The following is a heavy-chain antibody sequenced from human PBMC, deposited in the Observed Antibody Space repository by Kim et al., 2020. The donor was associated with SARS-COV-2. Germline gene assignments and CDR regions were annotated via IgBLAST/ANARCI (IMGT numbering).Heavy chain of an antibody. CDR1: GGSISSSSYY. CDR3: ARRARGGRDY. D-gene: IGHD3-16*01. J-gene: IGHJ4*02. V-gene: IGHV4-39*01. CDR2: IYYSGST. Sequence: SETLSLTCTVSGGSISSSSYYWGWIRQPPGKGLEWIGSIYYSGSTYYNPSLKSRVTISVDTSKNQFSLKLSSVTAADTAVYYCARRARGGRDYWGQGTLVTVSS.